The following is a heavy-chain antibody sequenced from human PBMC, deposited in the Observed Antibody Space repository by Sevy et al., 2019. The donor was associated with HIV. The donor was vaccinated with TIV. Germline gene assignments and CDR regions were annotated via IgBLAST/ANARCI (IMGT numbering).Heavy chain of an antibody. Sequence: SETLSLTCTVSGGSITSLYWNWIRQPPGKGLEWIANIYYNGHINYNPSLKSRVTLSLDTSKNQFSMRLSTVTAADTAMYYGEGENAWGRGYSWGQGTLVTVSS. D-gene: IGHD1-26*01. CDR1: GGSITSLY. CDR3: EGENAWGRGYS. V-gene: IGHV4-59*08. CDR2: IYYNGHI. J-gene: IGHJ4*02.